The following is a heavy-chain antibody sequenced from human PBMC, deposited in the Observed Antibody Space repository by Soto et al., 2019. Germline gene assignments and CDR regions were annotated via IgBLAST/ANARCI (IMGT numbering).Heavy chain of an antibody. Sequence: SETLSLTCAIPGYSIRTYNWWVWIRQPPGKGLEWIGYIYYTGTTYYNLSLKSRVSMSIDTATEQFSLSLGSVTAADTAVYYCAITSQLKTGHLDYWGQGILVTVSS. CDR3: AITSQLKTGHLDY. D-gene: IGHD3-9*01. CDR1: GYSIRTYNW. J-gene: IGHJ4*02. V-gene: IGHV4-28*01. CDR2: IYYTGTT.